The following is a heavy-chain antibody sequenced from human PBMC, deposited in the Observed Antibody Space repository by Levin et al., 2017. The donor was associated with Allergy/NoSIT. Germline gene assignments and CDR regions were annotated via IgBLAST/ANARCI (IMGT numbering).Heavy chain of an antibody. CDR3: ARFVVTPVSYFYMDV. CDR2: ISTHNGNT. D-gene: IGHD2-2*01. J-gene: IGHJ6*03. Sequence: GESLKISCKASGYTFKNYGISWVRQAPGQGLEWMGWISTHNGNTNYAQSFQGRVTMTTDTSTSTADMELRSLISDDTAVYYCARFVVTPVSYFYMDVWGKGTTATVSS. V-gene: IGHV1-18*01. CDR1: GYTFKNYG.